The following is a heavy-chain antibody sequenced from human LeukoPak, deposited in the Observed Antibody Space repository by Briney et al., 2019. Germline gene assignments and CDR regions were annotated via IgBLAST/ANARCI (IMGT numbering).Heavy chain of an antibody. J-gene: IGHJ4*02. D-gene: IGHD4-23*01. CDR2: ITITSDKI. V-gene: IGHV3-48*02. CDR3: AREAYWGSSGKGFDS. CDR1: GFTFTGYS. Sequence: GGSLRLSCAASGFTFTGYSMNWFRQAPGKGLEWVPYITITSDKIYYADSVKGRFTISRDNARNSPYLQMNSLRDEDTAVYFCAREAYWGSSGKGFDSWGQGTLVIVSS.